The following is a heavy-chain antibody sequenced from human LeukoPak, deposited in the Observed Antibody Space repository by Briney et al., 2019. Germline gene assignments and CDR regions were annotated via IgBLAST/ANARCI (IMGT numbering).Heavy chain of an antibody. V-gene: IGHV1-18*01. CDR2: ISAYNGNT. Sequence: ASVKVSCKASGYTFTSYGISWVRQAPGQGLEWMGWISAYNGNTNYAQKLQGRVTMTTDTSTSTAYMELRSLRSDDTAVYYCARIPSPSPYYYDSSGYTYSDYWGQGTLVTVSS. J-gene: IGHJ4*02. D-gene: IGHD3-22*01. CDR1: GYTFTSYG. CDR3: ARIPSPSPYYYDSSGYTYSDY.